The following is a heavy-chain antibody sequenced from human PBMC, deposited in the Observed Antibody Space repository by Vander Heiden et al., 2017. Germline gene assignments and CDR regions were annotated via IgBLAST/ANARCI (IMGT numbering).Heavy chain of an antibody. CDR3: ARDRGYYYYYGMDV. J-gene: IGHJ6*02. D-gene: IGHD3-10*01. Sequence: QVQLQQWGAGLLKPSETLSLTCAVYGGSFSGYYWSWIRQPPGKGLEWIGEINHSGSTNYNPSLKSRVTISVDTSKNQFSLKLSSVTAADTAVYYGARDRGYYYYYGMDVWGQGTTGTVSS. CDR1: GGSFSGYY. V-gene: IGHV4-34*01. CDR2: INHSGST.